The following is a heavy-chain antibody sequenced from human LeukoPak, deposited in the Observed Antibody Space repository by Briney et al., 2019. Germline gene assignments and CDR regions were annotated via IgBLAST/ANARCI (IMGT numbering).Heavy chain of an antibody. CDR2: ISGSGGST. D-gene: IGHD1-26*01. J-gene: IGHJ4*02. CDR1: GFTFSSYA. CDR3: ARESSVGAHKAFDY. V-gene: IGHV3-23*01. Sequence: GGSLRLSCAASGFTFSSYAMSWVRQAPGKGLEWVSAISGSGGSTYYADSVKGRFTISRDNAKNTLYLQMNSLRVEDTAVYYCARESSVGAHKAFDYWGQGTLVTVSS.